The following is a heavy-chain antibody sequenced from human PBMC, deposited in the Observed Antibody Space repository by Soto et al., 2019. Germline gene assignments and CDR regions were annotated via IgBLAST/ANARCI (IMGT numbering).Heavy chain of an antibody. CDR3: ARGPSQGYCSSTSCYEIDY. J-gene: IGHJ4*02. D-gene: IGHD2-2*01. Sequence: GGSLRLSCAASGFTVSSNYMSWVRQAPGKGLEWVSVIYSGGSTYYADSVKGRFTISRHNSKNTLYLQMNSLRAEDTAVYYWARGPSQGYCSSTSCYEIDYWGQGTLVTVSS. V-gene: IGHV3-53*04. CDR2: IYSGGST. CDR1: GFTVSSNY.